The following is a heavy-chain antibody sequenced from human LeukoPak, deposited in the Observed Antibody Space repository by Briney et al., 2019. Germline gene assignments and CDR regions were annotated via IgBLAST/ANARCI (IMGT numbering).Heavy chain of an antibody. CDR3: ARRSSGCCDY. Sequence: PSETLSLTCTVSGGSISSGGYYWSWIRQPPGKGLEWIGSIYYSGSTYYNPSLKSRVTISVDTSKNQFSLKLRSVTAADTAVYYCARRSSGCCDYWGQGTLVTVSS. CDR2: IYYSGST. V-gene: IGHV4-39*01. D-gene: IGHD6-19*01. CDR1: GGSISSGGYY. J-gene: IGHJ4*02.